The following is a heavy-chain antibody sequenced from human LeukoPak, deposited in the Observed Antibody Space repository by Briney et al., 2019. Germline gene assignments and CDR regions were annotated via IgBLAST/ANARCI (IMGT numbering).Heavy chain of an antibody. J-gene: IGHJ3*02. CDR2: INSDGSST. CDR1: GFTFSSYW. CDR3: ARDSGSYKRDDAFDI. D-gene: IGHD1-26*01. Sequence: GGSLRLSCAASGFTFSSYWMHWVRQAPGKGLVWVSRINSDGSSTSYADSVKGRFTISRDNAKNTLYLQMNSLRAEDTAVCYCARDSGSYKRDDAFDIWGQGTMVTVSS. V-gene: IGHV3-74*01.